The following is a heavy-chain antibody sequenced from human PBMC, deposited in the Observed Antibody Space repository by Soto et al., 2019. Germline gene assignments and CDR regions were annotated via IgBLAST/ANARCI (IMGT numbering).Heavy chain of an antibody. V-gene: IGHV4-59*01. J-gene: IGHJ6*03. CDR3: ARGIVVPADYMDV. CDR2: IYYSGST. CDR1: GGSISSYY. Sequence: ETLSLTCTVSGGSISSYYWSWIRQPPGKGLEWIGYIYYSGSTNYNPSLKSRVTISVDTSKNQFSLKLSSVTAADTAVYYCARGIVVPADYMDVWGKGTTVTISS. D-gene: IGHD2-2*01.